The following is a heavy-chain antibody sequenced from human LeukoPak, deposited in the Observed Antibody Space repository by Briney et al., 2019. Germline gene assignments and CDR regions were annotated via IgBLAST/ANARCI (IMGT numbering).Heavy chain of an antibody. V-gene: IGHV1-8*01. CDR3: ARIRRGVTALVY. J-gene: IGHJ4*02. Sequence: GASVKVSCKASGYTFTSYDINWVRQATGQGLEWMGWMNPNSGNTGYAQKFQGRVTMTRNTSISTAYMELSSLKSEDTAVYYCARIRRGVTALVYWGQGTLVTVSS. D-gene: IGHD3-3*01. CDR1: GYTFTSYD. CDR2: MNPNSGNT.